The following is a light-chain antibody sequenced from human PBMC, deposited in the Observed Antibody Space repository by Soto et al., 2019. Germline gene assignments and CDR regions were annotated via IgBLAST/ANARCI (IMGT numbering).Light chain of an antibody. J-gene: IGLJ1*01. CDR3: CSYAGSSTFYV. CDR1: SSDVGSYNL. Sequence: QSALTQPASVSGSPGQSITISCTGTSSDVGSYNLVSWYQQHPGKAPKLMIYQVGKRPSGVSNRFSGSKSGNTASLTISGLQAEDEADYYCCSYAGSSTFYVFGTGTKVTVL. V-gene: IGLV2-23*02. CDR2: QVG.